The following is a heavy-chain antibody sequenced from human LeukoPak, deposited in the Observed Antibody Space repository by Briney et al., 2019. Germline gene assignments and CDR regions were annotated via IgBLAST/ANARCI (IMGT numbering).Heavy chain of an antibody. D-gene: IGHD6-19*01. Sequence: GESLKISCKGSGYSFSSYWIGWVRQMPGKGLEWMGIIYPGDSDTRYSPSFQGQVTISADKSISTAYLQWSSLKASGSAMYYCARFSGYSSGGGGYWGQGTLVTVPS. CDR3: ARFSGYSSGGGGY. J-gene: IGHJ4*02. CDR2: IYPGDSDT. CDR1: GYSFSSYW. V-gene: IGHV5-51*01.